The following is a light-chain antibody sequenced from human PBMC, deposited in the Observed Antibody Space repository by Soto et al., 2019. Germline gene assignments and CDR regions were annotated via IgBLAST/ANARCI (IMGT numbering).Light chain of an antibody. V-gene: IGKV3-15*01. CDR3: QQYSAWPLT. J-gene: IGKJ4*01. CDR2: GAS. Sequence: EIVMTQSPATLSVSPGERATLFCRASQSVRSNFLAWYQQKPGQAPRSLIYGASTRATGVPARFSGSGSGTEFTLTISSLQSEDFAVYYCQQYSAWPLTFGGGTKVEIK. CDR1: QSVRSN.